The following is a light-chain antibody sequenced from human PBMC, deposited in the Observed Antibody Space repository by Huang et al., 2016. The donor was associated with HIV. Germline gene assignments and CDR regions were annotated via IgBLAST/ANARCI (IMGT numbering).Light chain of an antibody. V-gene: IGKV1-39*01. CDR1: QTISNY. Sequence: DIQMTQSPSSLSASVGDRVTITGRSSQTISNYLSWYQQKPGQAPKLLIHSASSLQSGDPARFSGSGSGTDFALTISGLQPDDFATYYCQQSYTTPRTFAQGARVEIK. CDR2: SAS. CDR3: QQSYTTPRT. J-gene: IGKJ1*01.